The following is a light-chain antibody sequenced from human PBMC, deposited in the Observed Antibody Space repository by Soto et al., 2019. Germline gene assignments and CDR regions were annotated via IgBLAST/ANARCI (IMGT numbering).Light chain of an antibody. Sequence: ETVMTQSPATLSLSPGESATLSCRASQSVSSKLVWYQQKPGQAPRFLIYGASTRATGIPARFRGSGSGTEFTLTIDSLQSEDFAVYYCQQYNDWPPAFGGGTKVDIK. CDR3: QQYNDWPPA. V-gene: IGKV3-15*01. CDR2: GAS. CDR1: QSVSSK. J-gene: IGKJ4*01.